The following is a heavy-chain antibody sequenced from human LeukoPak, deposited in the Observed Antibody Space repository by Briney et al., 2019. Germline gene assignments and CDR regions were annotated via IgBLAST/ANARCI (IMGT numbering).Heavy chain of an antibody. V-gene: IGHV4-30-2*01. D-gene: IGHD5-12*01. CDR2: IYHSGST. CDR1: GNTISSGGYL. CDR3: ARDSAGGWLRGRGGAFDI. J-gene: IGHJ3*02. Sequence: PMALTQEVSGNTISSGGYLGSWIRQTPGKDLEWIGYIYHSGSTYYNPSLKSRVTISVDRSKNQFSLKLSSVTAADTAVYYCARDSAGGWLRGRGGAFDIWGQGTMVTVSS.